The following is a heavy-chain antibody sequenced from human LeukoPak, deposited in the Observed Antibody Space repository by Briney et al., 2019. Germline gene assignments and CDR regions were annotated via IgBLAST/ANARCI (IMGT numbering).Heavy chain of an antibody. V-gene: IGHV3-23*01. Sequence: PGGSLRLSCAASGFTFSSYAMSWVRQAPGKGLEWVSAISGSGGSTYYADSVKGRFTISRDNSKNTLYLQMNSLRAEDTAVYYCAKDLRAVRGVIITPFDYWGQGTLVTVSS. CDR3: AKDLRAVRGVIITPFDY. CDR1: GFTFSSYA. D-gene: IGHD3-10*01. J-gene: IGHJ4*02. CDR2: ISGSGGST.